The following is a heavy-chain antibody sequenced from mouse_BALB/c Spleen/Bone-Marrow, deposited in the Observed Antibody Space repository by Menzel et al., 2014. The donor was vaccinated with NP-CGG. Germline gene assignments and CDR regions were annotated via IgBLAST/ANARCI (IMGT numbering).Heavy chain of an antibody. V-gene: IGHV14-3*02. CDR2: VDPANGNT. Sequence: EVKLVESGAELVKPGASVKLSCTASGFNIKDTYMHWVKQRPEQGLEWIGRVDPANGNTKYDPKFQGKATITADTSSNTAYLQLSSLTSEDTAVYCCARYRLGTYFDYWGQGTTLTVSS. J-gene: IGHJ2*01. CDR1: GFNIKDTY. D-gene: IGHD2-14*01. CDR3: ARYRLGTYFDY.